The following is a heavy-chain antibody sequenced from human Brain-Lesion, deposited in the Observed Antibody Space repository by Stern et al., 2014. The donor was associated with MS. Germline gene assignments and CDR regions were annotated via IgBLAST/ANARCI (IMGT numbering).Heavy chain of an antibody. CDR1: GYTLTELS. D-gene: IGHD1-26*01. CDR2: FDLEDGET. J-gene: IGHJ4*02. CDR3: ATLSPGAGGNYYRHFDY. V-gene: IGHV1-24*01. Sequence: VQLLESGAEVKKPGASVKVSCKVSGYTLTELSMHWVRQAPRKGLEWMGGFDLEDGETIYAQKFQGRVTMTEDTSTDTAYMELSSLRSEDTAVYCCATLSPGAGGNYYRHFDYWGQGTLVTVSS.